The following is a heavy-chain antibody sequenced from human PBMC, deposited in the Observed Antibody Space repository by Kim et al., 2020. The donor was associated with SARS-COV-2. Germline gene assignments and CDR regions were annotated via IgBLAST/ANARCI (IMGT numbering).Heavy chain of an antibody. CDR2: IIPIFGTA. J-gene: IGHJ6*02. CDR1: GGTFSSYA. D-gene: IGHD3-3*01. V-gene: IGHV1-69*13. CDR3: ARAYYDFWSGQNYYYGMDV. Sequence: SVKVSCKTSGGTFSSYAISWVRQAPGQGLEWMGGIIPIFGTANYAQKFQGRVTITADESTSTAYMELSSLRSEDTAVYYCARAYYDFWSGQNYYYGMDVWGQGTTVTVSS.